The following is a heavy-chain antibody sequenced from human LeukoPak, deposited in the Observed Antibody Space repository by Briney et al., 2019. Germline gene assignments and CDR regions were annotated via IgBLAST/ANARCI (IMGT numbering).Heavy chain of an antibody. CDR3: ARGADGSGHYYYYYYMDV. J-gene: IGHJ6*03. CDR1: GYTFTSYG. Sequence: ASVKVSCKASGYTFTSYGISWVRQAPGQGLEWMGWISAYNGNTNYAQKLQGRVTMTTDTSTSTAYMELRSLRSDDTAVYYCARGADGSGHYYYYYYMDVWGKGTTVTISS. V-gene: IGHV1-18*01. D-gene: IGHD3-22*01. CDR2: ISAYNGNT.